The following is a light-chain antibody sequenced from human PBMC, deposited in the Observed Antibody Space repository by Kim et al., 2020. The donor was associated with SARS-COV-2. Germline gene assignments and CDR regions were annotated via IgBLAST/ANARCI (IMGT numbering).Light chain of an antibody. CDR1: SSNIGSNT. CDR3: AAWDDSLNGVV. Sequence: GQRVTISCSGSSSNIGSNTVNWYQQLPGTAPQLLIHTKNQRPSGVPDRFSGSKSGTSASLAISGLQSEDEADYYCAAWDDSLNGVVFGGGTQLTVL. J-gene: IGLJ2*01. V-gene: IGLV1-44*01. CDR2: TKN.